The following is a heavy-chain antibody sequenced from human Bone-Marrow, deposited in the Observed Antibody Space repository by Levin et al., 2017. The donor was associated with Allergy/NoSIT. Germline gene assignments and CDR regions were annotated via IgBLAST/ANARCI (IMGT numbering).Heavy chain of an antibody. J-gene: IGHJ4*02. CDR3: AKGRCTTNSAYCSGGSCYAKGFDY. CDR2: ISGSGGST. CDR1: GFTFSSYA. D-gene: IGHD2-15*01. V-gene: IGHV3-23*01. Sequence: GGSLSLSCAASGFTFSSYAMSWVRQAPGKGLEWVSAISGSGGSTYYADSVKGRFTISRDNSKNTLYLQMNSLRAEDTAVYYCAKGRCTTNSAYCSGGSCYAKGFDYWGQGTLVTVSS.